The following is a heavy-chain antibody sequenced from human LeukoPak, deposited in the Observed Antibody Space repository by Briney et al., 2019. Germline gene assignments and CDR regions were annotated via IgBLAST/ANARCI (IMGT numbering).Heavy chain of an antibody. V-gene: IGHV3-23*01. D-gene: IGHD2-15*01. Sequence: PGGSLRLSRAASGFTFSNYAMSWVRQAPGKGLEWVSGTSGSGGSTYYAGSVKGRFTISRDNSKNTLYLQMNSLRVEDTAVYYCAKNGGSQCYSHLDSWGQGTLVTVSS. CDR2: TSGSGGST. J-gene: IGHJ4*02. CDR1: GFTFSNYA. CDR3: AKNGGSQCYSHLDS.